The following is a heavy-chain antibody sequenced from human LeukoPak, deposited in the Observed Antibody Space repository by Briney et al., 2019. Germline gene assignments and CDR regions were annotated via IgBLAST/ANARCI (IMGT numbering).Heavy chain of an antibody. D-gene: IGHD6-19*01. CDR2: IEASGGAT. J-gene: IGHJ5*02. Sequence: GGSLRLSCAVSGFSFSGYAMYWVRQAPGEGLEWVSSIEASGGATYYADSVKGRFTISRDNSKNTFYLQMNSLRAEDTALYYCAKGSGSGWYGWFAPWGQGTLVTVSS. V-gene: IGHV3-23*01. CDR3: AKGSGSGWYGWFAP. CDR1: GFSFSGYA.